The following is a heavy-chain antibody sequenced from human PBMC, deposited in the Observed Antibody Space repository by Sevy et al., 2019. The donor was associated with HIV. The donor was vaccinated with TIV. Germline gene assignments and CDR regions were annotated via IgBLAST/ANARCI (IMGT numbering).Heavy chain of an antibody. CDR2: ISYSGAST. J-gene: IGHJ4*02. CDR3: AKDRVSGSYYAGDLDY. D-gene: IGHD1-26*01. CDR1: GFTFNNYA. Sequence: GGSLRLSWAASGFTFNNYAMSWVRQAPGKGLEWVSVISYSGASTYYADSVKGQFTISRDNSKNTLYLQRNSLRAEDTAVYYCAKDRVSGSYYAGDLDYWGQGTLVTVSS. V-gene: IGHV3-23*01.